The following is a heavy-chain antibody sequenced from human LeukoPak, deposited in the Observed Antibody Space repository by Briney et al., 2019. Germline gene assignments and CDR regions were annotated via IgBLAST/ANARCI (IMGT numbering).Heavy chain of an antibody. CDR2: IYYSGST. J-gene: IGHJ4*02. V-gene: IGHV4-59*01. CDR1: GGSISSYY. D-gene: IGHD3-16*01. Sequence: SETLSLTCTVSGGSISSYYWSWIRQPPGKGLEWIGYIYYSGSTNYNPSLKSRVTISVDTSKNQFSLKLSSVTAADTAVYYCARTSQWGEFDYWGQGTLVTVSS. CDR3: ARTSQWGEFDY.